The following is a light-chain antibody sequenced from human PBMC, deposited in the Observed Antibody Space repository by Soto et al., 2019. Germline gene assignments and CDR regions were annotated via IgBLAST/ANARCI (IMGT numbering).Light chain of an antibody. Sequence: DIQMTQSPSSLSASVGDRVTITCRASQSISSYLNWYQQKPGKAPKLLIYAASSLQSGVPSRFSGSGSGTDFTLTISSLQSEDFAVYFCQQYDDWLRLTFGGGTKVEIK. CDR3: QQYDDWLRLT. CDR1: QSISSY. CDR2: AAS. V-gene: IGKV1-39*01. J-gene: IGKJ4*01.